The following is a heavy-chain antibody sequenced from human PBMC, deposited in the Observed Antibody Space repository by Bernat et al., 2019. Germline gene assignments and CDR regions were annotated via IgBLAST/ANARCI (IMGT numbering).Heavy chain of an antibody. V-gene: IGHV3-66*04. CDR2: IVDGGGT. J-gene: IGHJ4*02. D-gene: IGHD4/OR15-4a*01. CDR1: GFTVPNNH. CDR3: GGLGANSV. Sequence: EVQLVESGGDLVQPGGSLRLSCAISGFTVPNNHVTWVRQPPGKGLEWVSLIVDGGGTIYAGSVKGRFTNSRDNSKNIVYLQMNSVTAEDTAVYYCGGLGANSVWGQGTLVTVSS.